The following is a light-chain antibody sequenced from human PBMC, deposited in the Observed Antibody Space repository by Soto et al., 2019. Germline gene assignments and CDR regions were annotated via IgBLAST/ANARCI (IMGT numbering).Light chain of an antibody. J-gene: IGKJ1*01. CDR2: KAS. CDR3: QHYNSYSEA. Sequence: DIQMTQSPSTLSAFVGDRVTITCRASQSIGSWLAWYQQKPGKAPKLLIYKASTLKSGVPSRFSGSGSGTEFTLTISSLQPDDFATYYCQHYNSYSEAFGQGTKV. CDR1: QSIGSW. V-gene: IGKV1-5*03.